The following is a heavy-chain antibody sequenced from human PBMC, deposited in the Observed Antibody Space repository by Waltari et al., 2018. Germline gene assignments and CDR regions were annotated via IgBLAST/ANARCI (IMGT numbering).Heavy chain of an antibody. D-gene: IGHD5-12*01. CDR1: GGSISSSSYY. CDR2: LYYSGST. CDR3: ARGGGYDSGVDY. Sequence: QLQLQESGPGLVKPSETLSLTCTVSGGSISSSSYYWGWIRQPPGKGLEWIGSLYYSGSTYYNPSLKSRVTISVDTSKNQFSLKLSSVTAADTAVYYCARGGGYDSGVDYWGQGTLVTVSS. J-gene: IGHJ4*02. V-gene: IGHV4-39*07.